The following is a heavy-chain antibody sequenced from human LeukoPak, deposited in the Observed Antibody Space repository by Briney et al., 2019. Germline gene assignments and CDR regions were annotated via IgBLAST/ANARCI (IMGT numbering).Heavy chain of an antibody. V-gene: IGHV1-18*01. J-gene: IGHJ1*01. D-gene: IGHD6-13*01. CDR3: ARDVSSSWYRPGYFQH. CDR1: GYTFTSYG. CDR2: ISAYNGNT. Sequence: ASVKVSCKASGYTFTSYGISWVRQAPGQGLEWVGWISAYNGNTNYAQKLQGRVTMTTDTSTSTAYMELRSLRSDDTAVYYCARDVSSSWYRPGYFQHWGQGTLVTVSS.